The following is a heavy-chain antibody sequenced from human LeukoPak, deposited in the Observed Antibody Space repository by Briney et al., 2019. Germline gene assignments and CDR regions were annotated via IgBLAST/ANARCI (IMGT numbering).Heavy chain of an antibody. V-gene: IGHV4-61*01. CDR1: GDSVSNSLYY. D-gene: IGHD5-18*01. J-gene: IGHJ4*02. CDR3: ARVLRAASWRSYDY. CDR2: IYYNGGT. Sequence: SETLSLTCTVSGDSVSNSLYYWSWIRQPPGKGLEWIGYIYYNGGTNYNPSLKSRVTISIDTSTNQFSLRLNSMTAADTAVYYCARVLRAASWRSYDYWGQGSLVTVSS.